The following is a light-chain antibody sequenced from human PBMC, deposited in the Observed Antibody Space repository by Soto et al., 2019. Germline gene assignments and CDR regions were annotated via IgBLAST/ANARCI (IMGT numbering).Light chain of an antibody. Sequence: EIVITQSPATLSASPGERATLSCRASQSVSSNLAWYQQKPGQAPRLLIYGASTRATGIPARFSGSGSGTEFTLTISSLQSEDFAVYYCQQYNNWPLTFGQGTKVDIK. V-gene: IGKV3-15*01. J-gene: IGKJ1*01. CDR3: QQYNNWPLT. CDR2: GAS. CDR1: QSVSSN.